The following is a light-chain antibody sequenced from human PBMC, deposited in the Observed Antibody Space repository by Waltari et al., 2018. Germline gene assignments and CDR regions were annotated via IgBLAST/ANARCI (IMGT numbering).Light chain of an antibody. CDR3: ASWDGSLGGVI. V-gene: IGLV1-47*01. J-gene: IGLJ2*01. Sequence: QSVLSQPPSASGTPGQRVTISCSGSNYNIGNNFVYWYHQLPGTAPKLLIYRNNQRPSWVPDRFSGSKSGTSASLAISGLRSEDEADYYCASWDGSLGGVIFGGGTKLTVL. CDR1: NYNIGNNF. CDR2: RNN.